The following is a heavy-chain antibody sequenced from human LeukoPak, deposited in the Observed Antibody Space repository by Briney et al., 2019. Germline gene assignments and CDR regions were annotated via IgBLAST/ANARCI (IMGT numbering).Heavy chain of an antibody. Sequence: SETLSLTCTVSGGSISDYYWSWIRQPPGKGLEWIGYIYYSGTTIYNPSLKSRVTISVDTSRNQFSLNLSSVTAADTAVYYCAREIGYSYYFDFWGPGTLVTVSS. CDR3: AREIGYSYYFDF. D-gene: IGHD5-18*01. CDR2: IYYSGTT. J-gene: IGHJ4*02. CDR1: GGSISDYY. V-gene: IGHV4-59*01.